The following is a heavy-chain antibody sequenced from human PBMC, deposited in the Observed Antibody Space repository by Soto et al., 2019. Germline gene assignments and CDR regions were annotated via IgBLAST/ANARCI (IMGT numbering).Heavy chain of an antibody. J-gene: IGHJ5*02. CDR3: ARDQLEGNWFDP. CDR2: IYHSGSP. D-gene: IGHD1-1*01. V-gene: IGHV4-30-2*01. CDR1: GGSISSGGYS. Sequence: QLQLQESGSGLVRPSQTLSLTCAVSGGSISSGGYSWNWIRQPPGKGLERIGYIYHSGSPLYNPSLRSRVTISVDKSTYQFSLKLTSVTAADTAVYYCARDQLEGNWFDPWGQGTLVTVSS.